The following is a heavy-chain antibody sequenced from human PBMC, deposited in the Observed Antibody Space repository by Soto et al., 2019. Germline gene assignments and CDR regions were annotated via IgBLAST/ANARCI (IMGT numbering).Heavy chain of an antibody. CDR3: ARSSPYIVVRKPTGNQDYYGMDV. V-gene: IGHV1-69*01. J-gene: IGHJ6*02. D-gene: IGHD2-2*01. Sequence: QVQLVQSGAEVKKPGSSVKVFCKASGGTFSNYTISWVRQAPGQGLEWMGGIIPVFGTTDYEQKFQGRVKITAGGSTSTADMKLSSLGSADTAVYYCARSSPYIVVRKPTGNQDYYGMDVWGQGTTVTVSS. CDR2: IIPVFGTT. CDR1: GGTFSNYT.